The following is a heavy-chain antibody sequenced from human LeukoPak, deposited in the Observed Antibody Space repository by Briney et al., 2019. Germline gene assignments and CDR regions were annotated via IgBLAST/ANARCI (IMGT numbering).Heavy chain of an antibody. D-gene: IGHD3-10*01. CDR1: GGSFSGYY. CDR2: INHSGST. Sequence: PSQTLSLTCPVYGGSFSGYYWSWIRQPPGKGLEWIGEINHSGSTNYNPSLKCRVNISVDTSKNQFSLKLSSVTVADTAVYYCARDRITMVRGVITWFDPWGQGTLVTVSS. J-gene: IGHJ5*02. CDR3: ARDRITMVRGVITWFDP. V-gene: IGHV4-34*01.